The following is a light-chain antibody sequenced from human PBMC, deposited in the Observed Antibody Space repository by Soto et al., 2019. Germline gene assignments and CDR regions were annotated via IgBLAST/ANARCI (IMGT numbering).Light chain of an antibody. CDR1: SSDVGSYNL. CDR3: CSLAGGTTYV. V-gene: IGLV2-23*01. Sequence: QSVLTQPASVSGSPGQSITISCTGTSSDVGSYNLVSWYQQHPGKAPKLMIYEATKRPSGVSNRFSGSKSGNTASLTISGLQPEDEADYYCCSLAGGTTYVFGTGTKVTVL. CDR2: EAT. J-gene: IGLJ1*01.